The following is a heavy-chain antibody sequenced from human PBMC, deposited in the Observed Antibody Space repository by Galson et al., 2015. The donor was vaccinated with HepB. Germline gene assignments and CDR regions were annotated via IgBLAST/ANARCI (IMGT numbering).Heavy chain of an antibody. D-gene: IGHD5-12*01. V-gene: IGHV5-10-1*01. CDR3: ARRGGYSGYDFSNYYGMDV. CDR2: IDPSDSYT. Sequence: QSGAEVKKPGESLRISCKGSGYSFTSYWISWVRQMPGKGLEWMGRIDPSDSYTNYSPSFQGHVTISADKSISTAYLQWSSLKASDTAMYYCARRGGYSGYDFSNYYGMDVWGQGTTVTVSS. CDR1: GYSFTSYW. J-gene: IGHJ6*02.